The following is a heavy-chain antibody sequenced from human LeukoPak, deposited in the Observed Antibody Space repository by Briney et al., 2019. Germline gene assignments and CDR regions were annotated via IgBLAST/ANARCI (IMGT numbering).Heavy chain of an antibody. J-gene: IGHJ4*02. CDR2: FDPEDSKT. V-gene: IGHV1-24*01. CDR1: VYTLTELS. Sequence: GASVKVSCKVSVYTLTELSMHWVRQAPGKGLEWMGGFDPEDSKTIYAQKFQGRVTMTEDTSTDTAYMELSSLRSEDTAVYYCTTGLRQQLWFDDYWGQGTPVTVSS. D-gene: IGHD5-18*01. CDR3: TTGLRQQLWFDDY.